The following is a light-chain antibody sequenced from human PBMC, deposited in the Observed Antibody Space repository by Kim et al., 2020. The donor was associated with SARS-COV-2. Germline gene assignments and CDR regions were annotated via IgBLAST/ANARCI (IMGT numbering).Light chain of an antibody. CDR1: SSDVGGYNY. CDR2: DVN. V-gene: IGLV2-14*01. J-gene: IGLJ1*01. Sequence: QSALTQPASVSGSPGQSITISCTGTSSDVGGYNYVSWYQQHPGKAPKLMIYDVNKRPSGVSNRFSGSKSGNTASLTISGLQAEDEADYYCSSYTSSSTSLYVFGTGTKVTVL. CDR3: SSYTSSSTSLYV.